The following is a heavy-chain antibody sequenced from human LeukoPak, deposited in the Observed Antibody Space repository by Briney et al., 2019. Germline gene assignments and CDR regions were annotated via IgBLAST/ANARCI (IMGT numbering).Heavy chain of an antibody. Sequence: GASMRLYCAASGFTFSSYSMNWVRQAPGKGLEWVSYISSSSDYIYYADSVKGRFTISRDNAKNSLYLQMSSLRAEDTAVYYCARALYDFWSGYYPIFDYWGQGTLVTVSS. CDR2: ISSSSDYI. J-gene: IGHJ4*02. V-gene: IGHV3-21*01. CDR1: GFTFSSYS. D-gene: IGHD3-3*01. CDR3: ARALYDFWSGYYPIFDY.